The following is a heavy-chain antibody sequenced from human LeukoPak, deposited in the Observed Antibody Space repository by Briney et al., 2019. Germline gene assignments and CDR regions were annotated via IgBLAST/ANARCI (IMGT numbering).Heavy chain of an antibody. CDR2: ISYDGSNK. Sequence: GGSLRLSCAASGFTFSSYGMHWVRQAPGKGLEWVAVISYDGSNKYYADSVKGRFTMSRDNSQNTLYLQMNSLRLEDTAVHYCGRLMGGYDSYFYGMDVWGQGTTVTVSS. V-gene: IGHV3-30*03. D-gene: IGHD5-12*01. CDR3: GRLMGGYDSYFYGMDV. CDR1: GFTFSSYG. J-gene: IGHJ6*02.